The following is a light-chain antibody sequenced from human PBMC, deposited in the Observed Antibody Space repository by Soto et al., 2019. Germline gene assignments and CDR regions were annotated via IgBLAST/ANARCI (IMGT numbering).Light chain of an antibody. CDR1: QSVSSSY. CDR3: QQYGNSPCT. V-gene: IGKV3-20*01. Sequence: EIVLTQSPGNLSLSPGERATLSCKASQSVSSSYLAWYQQKPGHAPRLLIYGASSRATGVPDRFSGSGSGTDFTLTISSLEPEDFAVYYCQQYGNSPCTFGQGTKVEIK. J-gene: IGKJ1*01. CDR2: GAS.